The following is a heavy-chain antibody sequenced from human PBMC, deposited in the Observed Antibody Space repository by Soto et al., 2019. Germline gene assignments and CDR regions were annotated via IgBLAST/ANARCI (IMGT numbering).Heavy chain of an antibody. CDR2: IYHSGSI. Sequence: SETLSLTCTVSGGSISSGDYYWSWIRQPPGKGLEWIGDIYHSGSINYNPSLRSRVTISLDKSKNQFSLNLRSVTAADTAVYYCARRVAMVNYFEGNWLDPWGQGTLVTVSS. D-gene: IGHD3-9*01. J-gene: IGHJ5*02. CDR1: GGSISSGDYY. V-gene: IGHV4-61*05. CDR3: ARRVAMVNYFEGNWLDP.